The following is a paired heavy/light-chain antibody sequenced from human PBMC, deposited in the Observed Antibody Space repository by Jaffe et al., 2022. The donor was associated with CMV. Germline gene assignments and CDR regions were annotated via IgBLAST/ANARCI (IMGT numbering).Light chain of an antibody. J-gene: IGLJ1*01. CDR1: SSNIGSST. Sequence: QSVLTQPPSASGTPGQRITISCSGSSSNIGSSTVHWYQQLPGTAPKVIIYRNNQRPSGVPGRFSGSKSGTSASLAISGLQSEDEADYYCAAWDDSLHGHVFGTGTNVTVL. V-gene: IGLV1-44*01. CDR2: RNN. CDR3: AAWDDSLHGHV.
Heavy chain of an antibody. Sequence: QVQLVQSGADMKKPGASVKVSCKASGYVFTNYQMHWVRQAPGQGLEWMGLINPSGGSTSYAQKFQGRVTMTWDRSTSTVYMQLSRLRSEDTAVYYCARDLKDTSDYYYNGYYYYGLDVWGQGTTVTVSS. CDR2: INPSGGST. D-gene: IGHD3-22*01. V-gene: IGHV1-46*01. CDR3: ARDLKDTSDYYYNGYYYYGLDV. CDR1: GYVFTNYQ. J-gene: IGHJ6*02.